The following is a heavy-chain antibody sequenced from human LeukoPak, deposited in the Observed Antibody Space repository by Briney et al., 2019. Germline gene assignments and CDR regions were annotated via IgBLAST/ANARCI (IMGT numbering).Heavy chain of an antibody. CDR3: ARDIEDASGREGEPDAFDI. CDR2: IWYDGSNK. Sequence: GRSLRLSCAASGFTFSNYGMHWVRQAPGKGLEWVAVIWYDGSNKYYADSVKGRFTISRDNSKNTLYLQMNSLRAEDTAVYYCARDIEDASGREGEPDAFDIWGQGTMVTVSS. J-gene: IGHJ3*02. D-gene: IGHD3-10*01. V-gene: IGHV3-33*01. CDR1: GFTFSNYG.